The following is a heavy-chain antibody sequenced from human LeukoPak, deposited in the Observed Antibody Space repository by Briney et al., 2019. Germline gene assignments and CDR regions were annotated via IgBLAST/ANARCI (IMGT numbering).Heavy chain of an antibody. CDR3: ARASLGTMVRGVIRYYYMDV. CDR1: GFTVSSNY. V-gene: IGHV3-53*01. D-gene: IGHD3-10*01. CDR2: IYSGGST. J-gene: IGHJ6*03. Sequence: GGSLRLSCAASGFTVSSNYMSWVRQAPGKGLEWVSVIYSGGSTYYADSVKGRFTISRDNSKNTLYLQMNSLRAEDTAVYYCARASLGTMVRGVIRYYYMDVWGKGTTVT.